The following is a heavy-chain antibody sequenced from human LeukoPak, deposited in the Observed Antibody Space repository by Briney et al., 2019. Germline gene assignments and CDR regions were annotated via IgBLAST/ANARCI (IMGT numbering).Heavy chain of an antibody. CDR2: IYYSGST. J-gene: IGHJ4*02. D-gene: IGHD6-19*01. V-gene: IGHV4-30-4*08. CDR3: ARATVAGRNYFDY. CDR1: GGSISSGDYY. Sequence: ASETLSLTCTVSGGSISSGDYYWSWIRQPPGKGLEWIGYIYYSGSTYYNPSLKSRVTISVDTSKNQFSLKLSSVTAADTAVYYCARATVAGRNYFDYWGQGTLVTVSS.